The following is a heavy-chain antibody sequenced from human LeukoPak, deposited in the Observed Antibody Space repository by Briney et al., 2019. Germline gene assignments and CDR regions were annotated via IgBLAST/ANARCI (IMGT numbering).Heavy chain of an antibody. D-gene: IGHD6-19*01. V-gene: IGHV4-34*01. J-gene: IGHJ4*02. CDR2: INHSGSN. CDR1: GGSFSGYY. Sequence: SETLSLTCAVYGGSFSGYYWSWIRQPPGKGLEWVGAINHSGSNNYNPSLKSRVTISVDTSKNQFSLKLSSGTAADTAVYYCARGRGWSPRSLFLDYWGQGTLVTVSS. CDR3: ARGRGWSPRSLFLDY.